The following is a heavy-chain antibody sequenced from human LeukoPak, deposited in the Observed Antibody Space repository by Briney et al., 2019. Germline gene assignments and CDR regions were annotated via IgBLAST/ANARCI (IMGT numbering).Heavy chain of an antibody. V-gene: IGHV1-24*01. D-gene: IGHD6-13*01. CDR1: GYTLTELS. Sequence: GASVKVSCKVSGYTLTELSMHWVRQAPGKGLERMGGFDPEDGETIYAQKFQGRVTMTEDTSTDTAYMELSSLRSEDTAVYYCATEIRCLNGIAAAPNCEYYFDYWGQGTLVTVSS. CDR3: ATEIRCLNGIAAAPNCEYYFDY. J-gene: IGHJ4*02. CDR2: FDPEDGET.